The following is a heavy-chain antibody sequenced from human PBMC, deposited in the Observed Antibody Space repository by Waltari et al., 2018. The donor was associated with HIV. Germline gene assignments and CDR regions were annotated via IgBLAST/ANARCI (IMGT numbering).Heavy chain of an antibody. V-gene: IGHV3-66*02. J-gene: IGHJ1*01. D-gene: IGHD1-26*01. CDR2: LYSGGST. CDR3: AREVGFQH. CDR1: GFTVSSNY. Sequence: EVQLVESGGGLVQPGGSLRLSCVASGFTVSSNYMSWVRQAPGKGLEWVSVLYSGGSTYYAESVKGRFTISRDDSKNTLYLQMNSLRPEDTAVYYCAREVGFQHWGQGTLVTVSS.